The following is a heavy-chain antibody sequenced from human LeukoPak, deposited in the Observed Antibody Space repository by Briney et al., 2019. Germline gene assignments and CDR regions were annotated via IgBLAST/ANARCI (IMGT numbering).Heavy chain of an antibody. V-gene: IGHV3-30-3*01. D-gene: IGHD3-22*01. CDR2: ISYDGSNK. Sequence: PGRSLRLSCAASGFTFSSYAMHWVRQAPGKGLEWVAVISYDGSNKYYADSVKGRFTISRDNSKNTLYLQMNSLRAEDTAVYYCARGRARYYDSSGYYDFDYWGQGTLVTVSS. J-gene: IGHJ4*02. CDR3: ARGRARYYDSSGYYDFDY. CDR1: GFTFSSYA.